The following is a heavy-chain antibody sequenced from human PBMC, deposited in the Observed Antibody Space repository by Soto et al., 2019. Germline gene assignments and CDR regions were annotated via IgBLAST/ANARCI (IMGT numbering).Heavy chain of an antibody. Sequence: PGGSLRLSCAASGFTFSGLYMSWVRQAPGKGLEWVSCIDSSGVKKYYAESVRGRFIISRDNAKNTLYLQMNSLTAEDTAVYYGARDRGTVNGDYFDYWSQETLVTVSS. V-gene: IGHV3-11*01. D-gene: IGHD3-16*01. CDR2: IDSSGVKK. CDR1: GFTFSGLY. CDR3: ARDRGTVNGDYFDY. J-gene: IGHJ4*02.